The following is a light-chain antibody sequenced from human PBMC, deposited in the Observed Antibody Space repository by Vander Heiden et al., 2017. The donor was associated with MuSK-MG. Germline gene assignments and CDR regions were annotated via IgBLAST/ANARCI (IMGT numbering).Light chain of an antibody. CDR1: SSHIVAGYD. J-gene: IGLJ2*01. CDR2: GNS. Sequence: QSVLPQPPSVSGAPGQRVTTSCTGSSSHIVAGYDVHWYQQLPGTAPNLLIYGNSNRPSGVPERFSGSKSGTSASLAITGLQAEDEADYYCQSYDSSLSAPVVFGGGTKLTVL. CDR3: QSYDSSLSAPVV. V-gene: IGLV1-40*01.